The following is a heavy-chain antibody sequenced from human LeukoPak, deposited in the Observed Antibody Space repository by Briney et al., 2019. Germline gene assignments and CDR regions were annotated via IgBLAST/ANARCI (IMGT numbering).Heavy chain of an antibody. J-gene: IGHJ4*02. Sequence: GGSLRLSCAASGFTFSSYGMHWVRQAPGKGLEWVAVISYDGSNKYYADSVKGRFTISRDNSKNTLYLQMNSLRAGDTAVYYCAKDQAVGIAALDYWGQGTLVTVSS. CDR1: GFTFSSYG. CDR2: ISYDGSNK. CDR3: AKDQAVGIAALDY. D-gene: IGHD6-13*01. V-gene: IGHV3-30*18.